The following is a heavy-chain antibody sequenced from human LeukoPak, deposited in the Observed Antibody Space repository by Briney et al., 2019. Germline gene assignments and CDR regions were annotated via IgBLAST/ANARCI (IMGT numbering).Heavy chain of an antibody. Sequence: SETLSLTCTVSGGSISSYYWSWIRQPPGKGLEWIGYIYYSGSTNYNPSLKSRVTISVDTSKNQFSLKLSSVTAADTAVYYCARGASDYGGNNFGAFDIWGQGTMVTVSS. D-gene: IGHD4-23*01. J-gene: IGHJ3*02. V-gene: IGHV4-59*01. CDR1: GGSISSYY. CDR3: ARGASDYGGNNFGAFDI. CDR2: IYYSGST.